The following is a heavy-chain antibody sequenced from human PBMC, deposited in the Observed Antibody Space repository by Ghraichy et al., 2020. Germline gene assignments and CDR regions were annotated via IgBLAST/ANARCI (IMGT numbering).Heavy chain of an antibody. D-gene: IGHD2-21*02. V-gene: IGHV2-5*02. CDR1: GFSLSTRGVA. Sequence: SGPTLVKPTQTLTLTCTFSGFSLSTRGVAVGWIRQPPGKALEWLALIYWDDDKRYSPSLKSRLTITKDTSKNQVVLTMTNMDPVDTATYYCAHRSWVPRNVVVTGTSVGHAWIFDYWGQGTLVTVSS. CDR2: IYWDDDK. J-gene: IGHJ4*02. CDR3: AHRSWVPRNVVVTGTSVGHAWIFDY.